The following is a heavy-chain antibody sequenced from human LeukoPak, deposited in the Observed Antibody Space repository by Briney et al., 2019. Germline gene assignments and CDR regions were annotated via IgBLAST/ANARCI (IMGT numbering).Heavy chain of an antibody. CDR2: IYHSGST. CDR3: ARHAPYILVVGTGGLYYFDY. V-gene: IGHV4-30-2*01. D-gene: IGHD2-2*01. Sequence: SETLSLTCTVSGGSISSGGYYWSWIRQPPGKGLEWIGYIYHSGSTYYNPSLKSRVTISVDRSKNQFSLKLSSVTAADTAVYYCARHAPYILVVGTGGLYYFDYWGQGTLVTVSS. J-gene: IGHJ4*02. CDR1: GGSISSGGYY.